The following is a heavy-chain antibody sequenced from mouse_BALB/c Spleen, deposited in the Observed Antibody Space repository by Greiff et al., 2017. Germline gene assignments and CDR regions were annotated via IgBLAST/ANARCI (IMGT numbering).Heavy chain of an antibody. CDR1: GFAFSSYD. CDR3: ARRGYYYGSRVLFAY. CDR2: ISSGGGST. V-gene: IGHV5-12-1*01. D-gene: IGHD1-1*01. Sequence: DVHLVESGGGLVKPGGSLKLSCAASGFAFSSYDMSWVRQTPEKRLEWVAYISSGGGSTYYPDTVKGRFTISRDNAKNTLYLQMSSLKSEDTAMYYCARRGYYYGSRVLFAYWGQGTLVTVSA. J-gene: IGHJ3*01.